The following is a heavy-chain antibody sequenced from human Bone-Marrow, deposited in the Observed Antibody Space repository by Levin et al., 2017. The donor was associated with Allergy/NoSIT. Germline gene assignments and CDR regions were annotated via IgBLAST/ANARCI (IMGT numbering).Heavy chain of an antibody. Sequence: GESLKISCAASGFTFSSYSMNWVRQAPGKGLEWVSSISSSSSYIYYADSVKGRFTISRDNAKNSLYLQMNSLRADDTAVYYCARDRSWDIVVVVAATPDAFDIWGRGTMVTVSA. D-gene: IGHD2-15*01. CDR1: GFTFSSYS. J-gene: IGHJ3*02. CDR2: ISSSSSYI. V-gene: IGHV3-21*01. CDR3: ARDRSWDIVVVVAATPDAFDI.